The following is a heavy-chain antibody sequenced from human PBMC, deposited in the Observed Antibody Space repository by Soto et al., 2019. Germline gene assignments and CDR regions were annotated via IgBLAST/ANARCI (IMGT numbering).Heavy chain of an antibody. CDR2: INAGNGNT. D-gene: IGHD4-17*01. CDR3: ARDQYRRAPTVKTPSYYYYGMDV. V-gene: IGHV1-3*01. CDR1: VYTFTSYA. Sequence: ASLKVSCKASVYTFTSYAMHWVRQAPGQRLEWMGWINAGNGNTKYSQKFQGRVTITRDTSASTAYMELSSLRSEDTAVYYCARDQYRRAPTVKTPSYYYYGMDVWGQGTTVTVSS. J-gene: IGHJ6*02.